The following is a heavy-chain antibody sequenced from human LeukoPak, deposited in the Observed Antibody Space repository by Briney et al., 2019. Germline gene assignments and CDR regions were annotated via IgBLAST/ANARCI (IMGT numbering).Heavy chain of an antibody. D-gene: IGHD3-22*01. CDR3: ARHAYEGSGIGYYMDV. CDR2: IYPGDSDT. J-gene: IGHJ6*01. CDR1: GYRFTSYW. Sequence: GESLEISCKSSGYRFTSYWIGWVRQMPGKGLEWMGVIYPGDSDTRYSPSFQGQVTISADKSISTAYLQWSSLKASDTAMYYCARHAYEGSGIGYYMDVWGQGTTVTVSS. V-gene: IGHV5-51*01.